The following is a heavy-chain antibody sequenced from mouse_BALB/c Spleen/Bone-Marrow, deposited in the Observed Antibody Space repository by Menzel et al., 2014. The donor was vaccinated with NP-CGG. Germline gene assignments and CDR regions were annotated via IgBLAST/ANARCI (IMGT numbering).Heavy chain of an antibody. J-gene: IGHJ2*01. CDR2: IYPGDGDT. CDR1: GYVFSTYW. CDR3: ARGGISVDY. V-gene: IGHV1-80*01. Sequence: VQLQQSGAELARPGSSVKISCESSGYVFSTYWINWVKQRPGQGLEWIGQIYPGDGDTDYNGKFKDKATLTADKSSNTAYMQLSSLTSEDSAVYFCARGGISVDYWGQGTTLTVS.